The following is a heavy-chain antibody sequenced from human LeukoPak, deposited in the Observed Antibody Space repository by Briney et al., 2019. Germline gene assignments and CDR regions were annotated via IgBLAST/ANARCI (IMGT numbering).Heavy chain of an antibody. J-gene: IGHJ4*02. CDR1: GFTFSSYA. Sequence: PGGSLRLSCAASGFTFSSYAMHWVRQAPGKGLEWVAVISYDGSNKYYVDSVKGRFTISRDNSKNTLYLQMNSLRAEDTAVYYCARVITMIVVDYWGQGTLVTVSS. V-gene: IGHV3-30-3*01. D-gene: IGHD3-22*01. CDR2: ISYDGSNK. CDR3: ARVITMIVVDY.